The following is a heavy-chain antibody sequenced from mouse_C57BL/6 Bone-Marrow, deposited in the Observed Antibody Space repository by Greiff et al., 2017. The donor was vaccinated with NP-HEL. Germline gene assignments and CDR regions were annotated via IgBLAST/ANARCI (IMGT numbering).Heavy chain of an antibody. CDR1: GYTFTSYG. CDR3: ARRGDWDPWFAY. J-gene: IGHJ3*01. V-gene: IGHV1-81*01. Sequence: QVQLQQSGAELARPGASVKLSCKASGYTFTSYGISWVKQRTGQGLEWIGEIYPRSGNTYYNEKFKGKATLTADKSSSTAYMELRSLTSEDSAVYFCARRGDWDPWFAYWGQGTLVTVSA. D-gene: IGHD4-1*01. CDR2: IYPRSGNT.